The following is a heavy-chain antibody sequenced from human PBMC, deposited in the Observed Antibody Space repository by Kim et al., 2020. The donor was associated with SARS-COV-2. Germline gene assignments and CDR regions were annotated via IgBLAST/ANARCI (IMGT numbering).Heavy chain of an antibody. Sequence: GGSLRLSCAASGFTFSSSAMSWVRQAPGKGLEWVSAVSGSGGRTHYADSVKGRFTISRDNSKNTLYLQMNSMRAEDTAVYYCAKVMSGYSSSWSPYYFDYWGQGTLVTVSS. V-gene: IGHV3-23*01. CDR1: GFTFSSSA. CDR3: AKVMSGYSSSWSPYYFDY. CDR2: VSGSGGRT. J-gene: IGHJ4*02. D-gene: IGHD6-13*01.